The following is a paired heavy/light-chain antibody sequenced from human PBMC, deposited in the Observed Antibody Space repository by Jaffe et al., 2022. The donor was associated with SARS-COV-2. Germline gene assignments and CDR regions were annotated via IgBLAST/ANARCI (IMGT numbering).Heavy chain of an antibody. CDR2: IYWNDDK. V-gene: IGHV2-5*01. CDR3: AHSPDLDVDTAMVPKWGEYYFDY. Sequence: QITLKESGPTLVKPTQTLTLTCTFSGFSLSTSGVGVGWIRQPPGKALEWLALIYWNDDKRYSPSLKSRLTITKDTSKNQVVLTMTNMDPVDTATYYCAHSPDLDVDTAMVPKWGEYYFDYWGQGTLVTVSS. J-gene: IGHJ4*02. D-gene: IGHD5-18*01. CDR1: GFSLSTSGVG.
Light chain of an antibody. J-gene: IGLJ2*01. CDR3: YSTDSSGNHVV. CDR2: EDS. CDR1: ALPKKY. V-gene: IGLV3-10*01. Sequence: SYELTQPPSVSVSPGQTARITCSGDALPKKYAYWYQQKSGQAPVLVIYEDSKRPSGIPERFSGSSSGTMATLTISGAQVEDEADYYCYSTDSSGNHVVFGGGTKLTVL.